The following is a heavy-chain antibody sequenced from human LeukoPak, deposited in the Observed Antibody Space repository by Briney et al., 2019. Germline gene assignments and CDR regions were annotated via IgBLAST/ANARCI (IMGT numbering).Heavy chain of an antibody. D-gene: IGHD3-22*01. CDR3: ARGSPITMIVVVINRGLDY. Sequence: GGSLRLSCAASGFTFSSYAMSWVRQAPGKGLEWVSAISGSGGSTYYADSVKGRFTISRDNSKNTLYLQMNSLRAEDTAVYYCARGSPITMIVVVINRGLDYWGQGTLVTVSS. J-gene: IGHJ4*02. CDR1: GFTFSSYA. V-gene: IGHV3-23*01. CDR2: ISGSGGST.